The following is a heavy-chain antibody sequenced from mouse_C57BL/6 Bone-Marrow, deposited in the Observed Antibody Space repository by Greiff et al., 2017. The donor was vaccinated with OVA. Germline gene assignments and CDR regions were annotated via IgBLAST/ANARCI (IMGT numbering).Heavy chain of an antibody. D-gene: IGHD2-4*01. CDR3: ARPYDYDGAMDY. J-gene: IGHJ4*01. CDR2: IYPGSGST. Sequence: VQLQQPGAELVKPGASVKMSCKASGYTFTSYWITWVKQRPGQGLEWIGDIYPGSGSTNYNEKFKSKATLTVDTSSSTAYMQLSSLTSEDSAVYYCARPYDYDGAMDYWGQGTSVTVSS. V-gene: IGHV1-55*01. CDR1: GYTFTSYW.